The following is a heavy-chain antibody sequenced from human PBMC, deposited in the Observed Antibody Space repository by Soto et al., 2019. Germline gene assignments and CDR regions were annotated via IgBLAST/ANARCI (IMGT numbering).Heavy chain of an antibody. CDR2: IYSSENT. CDR1: GGSVSSSSYS. D-gene: IGHD1-1*01. V-gene: IGHV4-39*01. Sequence: ETLFLTCTVSGGSVSSSSYSWGWIRQSPGKGLEWIGTIYSSENTYYNPSLLSRVTMSVDTSKNEFSLRLSSVTAADTAVYYCARFNGHCLGTTCHGYYGMDVWGQGTTVTVSS. CDR3: ARFNGHCLGTTCHGYYGMDV. J-gene: IGHJ6*02.